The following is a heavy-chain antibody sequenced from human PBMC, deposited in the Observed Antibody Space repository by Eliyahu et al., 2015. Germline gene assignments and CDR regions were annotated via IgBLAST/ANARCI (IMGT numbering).Heavy chain of an antibody. CDR3: AREYSSSWPWDY. CDR1: GFXFSSYG. D-gene: IGHD6-6*01. J-gene: IGHJ4*02. Sequence: QVQLVESGGGVVQPGRSLRLSCAASGFXFSSYGMHWVRQAPGKGLEWVAVIWYDGSNKYYADSVKGRFTISRDNSKNTLYLQMNSLRAEDTAVYYCAREYSSSWPWDYWGQGTLVTVSS. V-gene: IGHV3-33*01. CDR2: IWYDGSNK.